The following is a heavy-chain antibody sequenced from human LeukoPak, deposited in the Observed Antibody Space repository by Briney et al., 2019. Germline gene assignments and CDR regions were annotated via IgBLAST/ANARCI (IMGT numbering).Heavy chain of an antibody. CDR2: ISSSSSTI. Sequence: RPGGSLRLSCAASGFTFSSYSMNWVRQAPGKGLEWVSYISSSSSTIYYADSVKGRFTISRDNAKNSLYLQMNSLRAEDTALYYCAKDPQSSPYGDYDYFDYWGQGTLVTVSS. CDR1: GFTFSSYS. V-gene: IGHV3-48*04. J-gene: IGHJ4*02. CDR3: AKDPQSSPYGDYDYFDY. D-gene: IGHD4-17*01.